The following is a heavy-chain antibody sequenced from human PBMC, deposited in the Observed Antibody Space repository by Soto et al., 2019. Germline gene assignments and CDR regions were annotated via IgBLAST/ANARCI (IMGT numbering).Heavy chain of an antibody. CDR1: GFTFSSYS. D-gene: IGHD3-16*01. V-gene: IGHV3-48*01. J-gene: IGHJ4*02. Sequence: VQLVESGGALVRPGGSMRLSCAASGFTFSSYSMNWVRQAPGKGLEWISYISSVRSTLYYADSVRGRFTISRDNAQNSLYLPMNNLRVEDTSVYYCARAPGRGSHPDYWGQGTLVTVSS. CDR2: ISSVRSTL. CDR3: ARAPGRGSHPDY.